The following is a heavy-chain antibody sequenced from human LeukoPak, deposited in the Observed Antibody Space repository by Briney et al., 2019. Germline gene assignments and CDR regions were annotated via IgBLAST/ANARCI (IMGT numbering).Heavy chain of an antibody. CDR3: ARGFYYYGSGSTPSFDP. V-gene: IGHV1-18*01. CDR1: GYTFTSYG. CDR2: ISAYNGNT. D-gene: IGHD3-10*01. J-gene: IGHJ5*02. Sequence: ASVKVSCKASGYTFTSYGISWVRQAPGQGLEWMGWISAYNGNTNYAQKLQGRVTMTTDTSTSTAYMELRSLRSDDTAVYYCARGFYYYGSGSTPSFDPWGQGTLVTVSS.